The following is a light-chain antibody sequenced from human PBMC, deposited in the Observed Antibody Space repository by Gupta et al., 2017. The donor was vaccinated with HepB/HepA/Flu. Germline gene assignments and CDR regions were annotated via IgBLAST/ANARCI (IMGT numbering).Light chain of an antibody. CDR2: GAS. V-gene: IGKV3-20*01. Sequence: EIVLTQSPGTLSLSPGERATLSCKASQNAVTNFLAWYQQRPGQAPRRLIYGASNRATGIPDRFTGSGSGTDFTLTITRREPEDSAVYYCQQYGTAPVFGGGTKVEIK. J-gene: IGKJ4*01. CDR1: QNAVTNF. CDR3: QQYGTAPV.